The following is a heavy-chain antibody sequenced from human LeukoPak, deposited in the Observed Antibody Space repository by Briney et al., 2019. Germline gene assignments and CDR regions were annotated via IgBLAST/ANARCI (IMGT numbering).Heavy chain of an antibody. V-gene: IGHV1-69*13. CDR2: IIPIFGTA. CDR3: AIRAARPEKAYYYYYMDV. J-gene: IGHJ6*03. D-gene: IGHD6-6*01. Sequence: SVKVSCKASGGTFSSYAISWVRQAPGQGLEWMGGIIPIFGTATSAQTFQGRVTITSDESTSTAYMDLSSLRSEDTAVYYCAIRAARPEKAYYYYYMDVWGKGTTVTVSS. CDR1: GGTFSSYA.